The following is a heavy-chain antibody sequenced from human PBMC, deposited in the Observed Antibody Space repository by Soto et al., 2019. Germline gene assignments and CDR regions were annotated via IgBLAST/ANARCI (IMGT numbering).Heavy chain of an antibody. J-gene: IGHJ6*02. Sequence: GGSLRLSCAASGFTFSNAWMNWVRQAPGKGLEWVGRIKSKTDGGTTDYAAPVKGRFTISRDDSKNTLYLQMNSLKTEDTAVYYCTTGRSDIVVVPAAISGYYYYYYGMDVWGQGTTVTVSS. CDR1: GFTFSNAW. V-gene: IGHV3-15*07. CDR3: TTGRSDIVVVPAAISGYYYYYYGMDV. CDR2: IKSKTDGGTT. D-gene: IGHD2-2*01.